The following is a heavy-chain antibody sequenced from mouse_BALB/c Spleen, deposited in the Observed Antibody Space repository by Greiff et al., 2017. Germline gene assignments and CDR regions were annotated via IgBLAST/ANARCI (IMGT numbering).Heavy chain of an antibody. CDR2: IDPANGNT. V-gene: IGHV14-3*02. J-gene: IGHJ4*01. CDR3: ARAPGSHAMDY. Sequence: VQLKQSGAELVKPGASVKLSCTASGFNIKDTYMHWVKQRPEQGLEWIGRIDPANGNTKYDPKFQGKATITADTSSNTAYLQLSSLTSEDTAVYYCARAPGSHAMDYWGQGTSVTVSS. CDR1: GFNIKDTY.